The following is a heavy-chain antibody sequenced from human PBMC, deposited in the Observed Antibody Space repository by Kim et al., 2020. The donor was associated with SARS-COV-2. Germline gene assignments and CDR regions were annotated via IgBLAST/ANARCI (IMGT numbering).Heavy chain of an antibody. CDR1: GFTFSSYG. CDR2: IWYDGSNK. CDR3: ARDLLVGATSYGMAV. D-gene: IGHD1-26*01. Sequence: GGSLRLSCAASGFTFSSYGMHWVRQAPGKGLEWVAVIWYDGSNKYYADPVKGRFTISRDNSKNTLYLQMNSLRAEDTAVYYCARDLLVGATSYGMAVWGQGPTVPVSS. J-gene: IGHJ6*02. V-gene: IGHV3-33*01.